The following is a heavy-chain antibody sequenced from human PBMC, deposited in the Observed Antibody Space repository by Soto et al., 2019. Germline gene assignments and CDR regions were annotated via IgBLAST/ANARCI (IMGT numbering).Heavy chain of an antibody. V-gene: IGHV3-53*01. CDR1: GFTVGNNY. Sequence: EVHLVESGGGLIQPGGPLRLSCAASGFTVGNNYMTWVRQAPGKGLEWVSLVYSHGATYYADSVKGRFTISRDSSKNTFYLPLNSLRAADTAMYYCTTSPRVGVWGQGTTVTVSS. CDR3: TTSPRVGV. J-gene: IGHJ6*02. CDR2: VYSHGAT.